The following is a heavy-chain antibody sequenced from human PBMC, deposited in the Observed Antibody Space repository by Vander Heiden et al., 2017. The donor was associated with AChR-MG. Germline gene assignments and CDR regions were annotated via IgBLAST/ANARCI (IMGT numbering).Heavy chain of an antibody. J-gene: IGHJ6*02. V-gene: IGHV1-69*01. CDR1: GGTFSNDA. CDR3: ARIEGEDYHYYYAMDV. Sequence: QVQLVQSGAEVKKPGSSVTVSCKASGGTFSNDAISWVRQAPGQGLEWMGGIIPIYGTVKYAEKFQGRVTITAAASTGTAYMELTSLTSEDTATYYCARIEGEDYHYYYAMDVWGQGTTVTVSS. CDR2: IIPIYGTV. D-gene: IGHD2-21*01.